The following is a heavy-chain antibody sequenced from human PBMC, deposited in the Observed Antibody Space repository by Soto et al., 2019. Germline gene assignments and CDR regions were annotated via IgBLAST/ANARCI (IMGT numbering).Heavy chain of an antibody. D-gene: IGHD3-10*01. CDR2: IIPMLGTA. Sequence: QVQLVQSGAEVKKPGSSVKVSCKASGGTLSNYAISWVRQAPGQGLEWMGGIIPMLGTANYAQKFQGRVTFTADEATSTAYMELSRLRSEDTAVYYCARELWIYYYGSGSYGWFDPWGQGTLVTVSS. V-gene: IGHV1-69*01. J-gene: IGHJ5*02. CDR3: ARELWIYYYGSGSYGWFDP. CDR1: GGTLSNYA.